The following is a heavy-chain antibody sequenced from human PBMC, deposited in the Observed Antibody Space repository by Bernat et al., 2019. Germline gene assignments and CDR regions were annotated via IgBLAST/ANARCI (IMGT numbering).Heavy chain of an antibody. J-gene: IGHJ3*02. CDR2: IYYSGST. V-gene: IGHV4-39*01. CDR1: GGSISSSSYY. Sequence: QLQLQESGPGLVKPSETLSLTCTVSGGSISSSSYYWGWIRQPPGKGLEWIGSIYYSGSTYYNPSLKSRVTISVDTSKNQFSLKLSSVTAADTAVYYCARHGFGITMIVVAGDAFDIWGQRTMVTVSS. D-gene: IGHD3-22*01. CDR3: ARHGFGITMIVVAGDAFDI.